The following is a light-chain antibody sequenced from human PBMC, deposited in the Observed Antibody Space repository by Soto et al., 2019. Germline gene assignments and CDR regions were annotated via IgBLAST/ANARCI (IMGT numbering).Light chain of an antibody. CDR1: QSVSSSY. CDR2: GAS. V-gene: IGKV3-20*01. Sequence: EIVLTQSPGTLSLSPGERATLSCRASQSVSSSYLAWYQQKPGQAPRLLIYGASSRATGIPARFSGSGSGTDFTLTISRLEPEAFGVYYCQQYRSSPPWTIGQGTKVEIQ. J-gene: IGKJ1*01. CDR3: QQYRSSPPWT.